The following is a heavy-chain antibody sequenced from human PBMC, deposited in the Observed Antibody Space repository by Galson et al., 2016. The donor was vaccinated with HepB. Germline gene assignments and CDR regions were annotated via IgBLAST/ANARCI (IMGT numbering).Heavy chain of an antibody. Sequence: SLRLSCAASGFTFSDYYMSWIRQAPGKGLEWVSSISSSSSHIYYADSVKGRFTISRDNARKSLYLQMNSLRAEDTAVYYCASMPIRYSTSPKDYWGPGTPVIVSS. D-gene: IGHD6-6*01. CDR2: ISSSSSHI. V-gene: IGHV3-11*06. CDR3: ASMPIRYSTSPKDY. CDR1: GFTFSDYY. J-gene: IGHJ4*02.